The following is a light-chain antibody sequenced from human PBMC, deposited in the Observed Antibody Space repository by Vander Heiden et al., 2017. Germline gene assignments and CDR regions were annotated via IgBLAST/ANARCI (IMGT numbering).Light chain of an antibody. Sequence: MLSPQSPGTLSLSPGERATLSCRASQSVSSSLAWYQQRPGQGPRLLIFGASSRATGIPDRFSGSGSGTDFTLTSSRLEAEDFAVYYCQQYGGPVTFGQGTKLEI. CDR1: QSVSSS. J-gene: IGKJ2*01. CDR3: QQYGGPVT. V-gene: IGKV3-20*01. CDR2: GAS.